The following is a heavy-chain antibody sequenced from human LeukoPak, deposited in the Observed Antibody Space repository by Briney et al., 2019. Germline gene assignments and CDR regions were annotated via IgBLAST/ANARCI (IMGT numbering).Heavy chain of an antibody. V-gene: IGHV3-23*01. J-gene: IGHJ4*02. D-gene: IGHD1-26*01. Sequence: GGSLRLSCAASGFTFSSYAMNWVRQAPGKGLEWVSTISGGGGSTYYADSVKGRFTTSRDNSKNTLYLQVNSLRAEDTAVYYCAKGGKWDVTPFDYWGQGTLVTVSS. CDR2: ISGGGGST. CDR3: AKGGKWDVTPFDY. CDR1: GFTFSSYA.